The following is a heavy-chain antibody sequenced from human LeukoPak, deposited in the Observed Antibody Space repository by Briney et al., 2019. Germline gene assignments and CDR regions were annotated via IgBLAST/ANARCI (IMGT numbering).Heavy chain of an antibody. V-gene: IGHV1-69*13. J-gene: IGHJ6*03. CDR1: GYTFNSYD. D-gene: IGHD3-22*01. Sequence: GAPVKVSCKASGYTFNSYDINWVRQATGQGLEWMGGIIPIFGTANYAQKFQGRVTITADESTSTAYMELSSLRSEDTAVYYCARGQWYDSSGYSHGGAGDYYYYYMDVWGKGTTVTISS. CDR2: IIPIFGTA. CDR3: ARGQWYDSSGYSHGGAGDYYYYYMDV.